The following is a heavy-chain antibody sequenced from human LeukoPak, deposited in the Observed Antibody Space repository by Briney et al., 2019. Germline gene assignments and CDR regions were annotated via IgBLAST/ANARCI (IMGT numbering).Heavy chain of an antibody. D-gene: IGHD6-19*01. CDR3: ARVAGIAVAADY. Sequence: ASVKVSCKASGYTFTGYDMHWVRQAPGQGLEWMGWINPNSGGTNYAQKFQGRVTMTRDTSISTAYMELSRLRSDDTAVYYCARVAGIAVAADYWGQGTLVTVFS. CDR2: INPNSGGT. J-gene: IGHJ4*02. V-gene: IGHV1-2*02. CDR1: GYTFTGYD.